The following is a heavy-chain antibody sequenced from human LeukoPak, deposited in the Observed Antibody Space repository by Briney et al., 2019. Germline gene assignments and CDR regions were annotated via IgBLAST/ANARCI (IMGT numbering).Heavy chain of an antibody. J-gene: IGHJ2*01. CDR1: GYTFTSYG. D-gene: IGHD3-3*01. CDR2: ISAYNGNT. Sequence: ASVKVSCKASGYTFTSYGISWVRQAPRQGLEWMGWISAYNGNTNYAQKLQSRVTMTTDTSTSTAYMELRSLRSDDTAVYYCARDFEYYDFWSGSPPDWYFDLWGRGTLVTVSP. CDR3: ARDFEYYDFWSGSPPDWYFDL. V-gene: IGHV1-18*01.